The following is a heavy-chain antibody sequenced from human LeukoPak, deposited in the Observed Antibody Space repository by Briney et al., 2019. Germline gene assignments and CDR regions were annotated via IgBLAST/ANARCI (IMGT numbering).Heavy chain of an antibody. D-gene: IGHD3-9*01. CDR3: AKYYDIGEDYFDY. CDR1: GFTFSSYA. V-gene: IGHV3-23*01. J-gene: IGHJ4*02. Sequence: GGSLRLSCAASGFTFSSYAMSWVRQAPGKGLEWVSAIRGSGGSTYYADSVKGRFTISSDNSKNTLYLQMNSLRAEDTAVYYCAKYYDIGEDYFDYWGQGTLVTVSS. CDR2: IRGSGGST.